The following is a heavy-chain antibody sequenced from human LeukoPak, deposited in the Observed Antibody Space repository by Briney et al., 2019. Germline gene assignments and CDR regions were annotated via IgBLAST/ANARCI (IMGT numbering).Heavy chain of an antibody. V-gene: IGHV3-66*01. CDR1: GFTVSSNY. D-gene: IGHD2-21*02. CDR2: IYSGGST. CDR3: ARDLAYCGGDCY. Sequence: GGSLRLSCAASGFTVSSNYMSWVRQAPGKGLEWVSVIYSGGSTYYADSVKGRFTISRDNSKNTLYLQMNSLRAEDTAVYYCARDLAYCGGDCYWGQGTLVTVSS. J-gene: IGHJ4*02.